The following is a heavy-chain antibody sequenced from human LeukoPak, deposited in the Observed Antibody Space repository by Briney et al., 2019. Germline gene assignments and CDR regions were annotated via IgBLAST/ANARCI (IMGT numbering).Heavy chain of an antibody. J-gene: IGHJ5*02. Sequence: GGSLRLSCAASGFTFSSYAMHWVRQAPGKGLEWVAVISYDGSNKYYADSVKGRFTISRDNAKNSLYLQMNTLRAEDTAVYYCARDSVDQGTAWGQGTLVTVSS. CDR2: ISYDGSNK. D-gene: IGHD5-24*01. CDR1: GFTFSSYA. CDR3: ARDSVDQGTA. V-gene: IGHV3-30-3*01.